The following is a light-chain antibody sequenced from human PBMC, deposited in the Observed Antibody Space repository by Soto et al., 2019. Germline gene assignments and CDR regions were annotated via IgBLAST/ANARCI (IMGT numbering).Light chain of an antibody. V-gene: IGLV2-14*01. CDR1: SSDVGYDNY. Sequence: QSVLTQPASVSGSPGQSITISCTGTSSDVGYDNYVSWFQQHPGKAPKLMIYEVSRRPPGVSNRFSGSKSANTASLTISGLQAEDEADYYCTSHTASSTWVFGEGTKLTVL. J-gene: IGLJ3*02. CDR3: TSHTASSTWV. CDR2: EVS.